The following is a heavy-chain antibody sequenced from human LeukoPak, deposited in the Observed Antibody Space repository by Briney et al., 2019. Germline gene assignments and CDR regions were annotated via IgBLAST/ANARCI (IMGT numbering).Heavy chain of an antibody. Sequence: GESVKISCKGSGYNFPSSWIGWARQMPGKGLEWMGIIYPGDSDTKYNPSVQGHVTSSADKSINTAYLQWRSLKASDTAMYYSARVYGGNYVDYWGQGTLVSVSS. CDR1: GYNFPSSW. CDR3: ARVYGGNYVDY. V-gene: IGHV5-51*01. D-gene: IGHD4-23*01. CDR2: IYPGDSDT. J-gene: IGHJ4*02.